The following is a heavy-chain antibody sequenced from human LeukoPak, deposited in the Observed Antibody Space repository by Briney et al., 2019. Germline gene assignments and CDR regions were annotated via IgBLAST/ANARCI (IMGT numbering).Heavy chain of an antibody. CDR3: ATTMVRGVIPYPYYFDY. Sequence: GGSLRLSCAASGFTFSSYGMHWVRQAPGKGLEWVAVIWYDGSNKYYADSVKGRFTISRDNSKNTLYLQMNSLRAEDTAVYYCATTMVRGVIPYPYYFDYWGQGTLVTVSS. V-gene: IGHV3-33*01. J-gene: IGHJ4*02. CDR1: GFTFSSYG. CDR2: IWYDGSNK. D-gene: IGHD3-10*01.